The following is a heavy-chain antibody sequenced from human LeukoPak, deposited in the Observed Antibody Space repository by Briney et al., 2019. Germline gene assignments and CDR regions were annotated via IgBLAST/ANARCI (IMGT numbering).Heavy chain of an antibody. J-gene: IGHJ4*02. CDR1: GATFTSHA. Sequence: GASVKVSCKASGATFTSHAISWVRHAPGQGLEWMGIINPSGGSTSYAQKFQGRVTMTRDTSTSTVYMELSSLRSEDTAVHYCASDIDWGIAAAGTRLGYWGQGTLVTVSS. CDR3: ASDIDWGIAAAGTRLGY. D-gene: IGHD6-13*01. CDR2: INPSGGST. V-gene: IGHV1-46*01.